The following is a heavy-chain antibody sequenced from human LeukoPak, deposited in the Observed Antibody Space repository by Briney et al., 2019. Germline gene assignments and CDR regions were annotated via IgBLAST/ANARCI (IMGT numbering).Heavy chain of an antibody. CDR3: ARDANGPGTSWFDP. Sequence: ASVKVSCKASGYTFTGYYMHWVRQAPGQGLEWMGWINPNSGGTNYAQKFQGWVTMTRDTSISTAYMELSSLRSEDTAVYYCARDANGPGTSWFDPWGQGTLVTVSS. CDR2: INPNSGGT. J-gene: IGHJ5*02. CDR1: GYTFTGYY. V-gene: IGHV1-2*04. D-gene: IGHD3-10*01.